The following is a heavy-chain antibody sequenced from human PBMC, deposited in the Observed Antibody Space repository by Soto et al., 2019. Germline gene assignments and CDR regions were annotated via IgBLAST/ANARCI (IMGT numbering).Heavy chain of an antibody. V-gene: IGHV3-23*01. D-gene: IGHD2-2*01. CDR3: AKGGAYCSSTSCYFGGYYYYYYYMDV. CDR1: GFTFSSYA. Sequence: GGSLRLSCAASGFTFSSYAMSWVRQAPGKGLEWVSAISGSGGSTYYADSVKGRFTISRDNSKNTLYLQMTSLRAEDTAVYYCAKGGAYCSSTSCYFGGYYYYYYYMDVWGKGTTVTVSS. J-gene: IGHJ6*03. CDR2: ISGSGGST.